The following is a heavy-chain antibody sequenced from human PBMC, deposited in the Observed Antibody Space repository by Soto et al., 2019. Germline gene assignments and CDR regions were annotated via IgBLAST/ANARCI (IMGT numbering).Heavy chain of an antibody. CDR3: ARSGQHPLDY. CDR1: GYAFPHYV. Sequence: ASVKVACKTSGYAFPHYVINWVRQAPGHGLEWMGFSTHTGNTNYAQNFQGRVVLTTDTSTSTAYMEVTSLRSDDTAVYYCARSGQHPLDYWGQGTPVTVSS. D-gene: IGHD1-26*01. V-gene: IGHV1-18*01. CDR2: STHTGNT. J-gene: IGHJ4*02.